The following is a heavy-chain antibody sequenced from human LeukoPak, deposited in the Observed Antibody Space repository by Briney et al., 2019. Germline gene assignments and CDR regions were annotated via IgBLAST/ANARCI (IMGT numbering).Heavy chain of an antibody. CDR1: GFTFDDFA. V-gene: IGHV3-9*01. CDR2: SSWNAEIT. J-gene: IGHJ3*01. Sequence: GRSLRLSCVASGFTFDDFAMHWVRQAPGKGLEWVSGSSWNAEITHYADSVKGRFTISRDNAKNFLYLQMESLRPDDTALYYCATALLGSGPIDDAFDLWGQGTMVTVSS. CDR3: ATALLGSGPIDDAFDL. D-gene: IGHD3-10*01.